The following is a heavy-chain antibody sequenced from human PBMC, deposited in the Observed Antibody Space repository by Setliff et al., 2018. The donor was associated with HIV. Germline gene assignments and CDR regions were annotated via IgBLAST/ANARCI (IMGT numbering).Heavy chain of an antibody. CDR1: GYTFNTYS. D-gene: IGHD3-3*01. CDR3: ARSAVVVPADYNFWSGYPTAHAFDI. Sequence: VASVKVSCKASGYTFNTYSINWVRQAPGQGLEWMGWINTDTGSPTYAQGVTGHFVFSLDTSVSTAYLQISSLQAEDTAVYYCARSAVVVPADYNFWSGYPTAHAFDIWGQGTMVTVSS. V-gene: IGHV7-4-1*02. CDR2: INTDTGSP. J-gene: IGHJ3*02.